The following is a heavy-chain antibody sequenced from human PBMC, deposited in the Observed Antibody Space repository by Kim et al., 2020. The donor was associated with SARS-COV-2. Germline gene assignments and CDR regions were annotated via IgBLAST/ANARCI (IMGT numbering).Heavy chain of an antibody. CDR3: AGGGSGYYRVFDY. V-gene: IGHV4-39*01. D-gene: IGHD3-22*01. Sequence: YNPSLKRRVTISVDTSKNQFSLRLSSVTAADTAVYYCAGGGSGYYRVFDYWGQGTLVTVSS. J-gene: IGHJ4*02.